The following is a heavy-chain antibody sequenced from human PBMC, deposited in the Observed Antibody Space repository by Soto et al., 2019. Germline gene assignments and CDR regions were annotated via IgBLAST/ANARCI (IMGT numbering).Heavy chain of an antibody. Sequence: ASVKVSCKASGYTFTGYYMHWVRQAPGQGLEWMGWINPNSGGTNYAQKFQGWVTMTRDTSISTAYMELSRLRSDDTAVYYCARSPGARLHLGEQESVGAFDIWGQGTMVTVSS. J-gene: IGHJ3*02. CDR3: ARSPGARLHLGEQESVGAFDI. CDR1: GYTFTGYY. CDR2: INPNSGGT. D-gene: IGHD3-16*01. V-gene: IGHV1-2*04.